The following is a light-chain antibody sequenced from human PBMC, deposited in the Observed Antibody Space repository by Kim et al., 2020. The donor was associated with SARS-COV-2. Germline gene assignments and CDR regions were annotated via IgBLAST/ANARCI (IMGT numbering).Light chain of an antibody. CDR3: LHDYNYPRT. CDR2: ASS. V-gene: IGKV1-6*01. J-gene: IGKJ1*01. CDR1: QGIRNE. Sequence: AIQMTQSPSSLSASVGDRVTITCRASQGIRNELGWYQQRPGKAPKLLIYASSTLQSGVPSRFSGSGSGTDFTLTISSLQPEDFATYYCLHDYNYPRTFRQGTKVEIK.